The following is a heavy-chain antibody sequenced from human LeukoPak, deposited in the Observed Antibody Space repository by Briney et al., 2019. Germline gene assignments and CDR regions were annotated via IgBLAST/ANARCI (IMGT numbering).Heavy chain of an antibody. CDR1: GFTFDDYG. D-gene: IGHD6-19*01. CDR2: INWNGGST. J-gene: IGHJ6*03. CDR3: ARVSGSSGWYHYYYYMDV. Sequence: GGSLRLSCAASGFTFDDYGMSWVRQAPGKGLEWVSGINWNGGSTGCADSVKGRFTISRDNAKNSLYLQMNSLRAEDTALYYCARVSGSSGWYHYYYYMDVWGKGTTVTVSS. V-gene: IGHV3-20*04.